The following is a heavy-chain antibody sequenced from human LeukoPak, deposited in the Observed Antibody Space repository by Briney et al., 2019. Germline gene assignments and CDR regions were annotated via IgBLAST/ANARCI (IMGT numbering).Heavy chain of an antibody. V-gene: IGHV1-46*01. Sequence: GASVKVSCKASGYTFPSYFMHWVRQAPGQGLEWMGIINPTGGSTTYAQKFQGRVTITADESTSTAYMELSSLRSEDTAVFYCARISLGAIWGYYYGMDVWGQGTTVTVSS. CDR2: INPTGGST. CDR1: GYTFPSYF. CDR3: ARISLGAIWGYYYGMDV. D-gene: IGHD1-26*01. J-gene: IGHJ6*02.